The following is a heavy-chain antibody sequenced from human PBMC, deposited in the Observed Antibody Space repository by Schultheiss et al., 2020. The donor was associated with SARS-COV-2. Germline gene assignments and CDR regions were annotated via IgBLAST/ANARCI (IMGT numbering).Heavy chain of an antibody. CDR3: AREATVTLDY. CDR2: TRNKANSYTT. CDR1: GFTFSDHY. D-gene: IGHD1-1*01. V-gene: IGHV3-72*01. J-gene: IGHJ4*02. Sequence: GGSLRLSCAASGFTFSDHYMDWVRQAPGKGLEWVGRTRNKANSYTTEYAASVKGRFTISRDDSKNSLYLQMNSLRAEDTAVYYCAREATVTLDYWGQGTLVTVSS.